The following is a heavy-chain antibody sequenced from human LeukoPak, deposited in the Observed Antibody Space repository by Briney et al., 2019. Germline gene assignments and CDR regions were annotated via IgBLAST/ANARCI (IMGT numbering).Heavy chain of an antibody. CDR1: GFTVSGNY. D-gene: IGHD4-23*01. V-gene: IGHV3-66*01. J-gene: IGHJ3*02. CDR3: ARDKYGGNSNAFDI. Sequence: PGGSLRLSCAVSGFTVSGNYMSWVRQAPGKGLEWVSIIYSAGTTHYADSVKGRFTISRDNSKNTLYLQMNSLRAEDTAVYYCARDKYGGNSNAFDIWGQGTLVTVSS. CDR2: IYSAGTT.